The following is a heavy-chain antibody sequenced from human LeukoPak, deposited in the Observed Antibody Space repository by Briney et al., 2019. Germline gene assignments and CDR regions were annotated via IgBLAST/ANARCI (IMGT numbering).Heavy chain of an antibody. Sequence: SETLSLTCTVSGGSIRSYYWSWIRQPPGEGLEWIGYIYYIGSTNYNPSLKSRVTISVDTSKNKFSLKLSSVTAADTAVYYCASRDDYGDYLDAFDIWGQGTMVTVSS. CDR2: IYYIGST. J-gene: IGHJ3*02. D-gene: IGHD4-17*01. CDR3: ASRDDYGDYLDAFDI. V-gene: IGHV4-59*01. CDR1: GGSIRSYY.